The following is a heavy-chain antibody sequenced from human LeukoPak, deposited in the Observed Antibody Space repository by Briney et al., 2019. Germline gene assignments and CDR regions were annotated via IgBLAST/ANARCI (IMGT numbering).Heavy chain of an antibody. V-gene: IGHV4-38-2*01. CDR3: ARGWGSASSNYFDP. Sequence: RPSETLSLTCAVSGYSISSGYYWGWIRQPPGKGLEWIGSIYHSGSTYYSPSLRSRVTISIDTSKNQFSLKMNSVTAADTAVYYCARGWGSASSNYFDPWGQGTLVTVSS. J-gene: IGHJ5*02. CDR2: IYHSGST. D-gene: IGHD4/OR15-4a*01. CDR1: GYSISSGYY.